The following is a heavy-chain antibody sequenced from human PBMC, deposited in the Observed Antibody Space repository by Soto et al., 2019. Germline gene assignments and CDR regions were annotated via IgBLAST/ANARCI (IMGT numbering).Heavy chain of an antibody. CDR1: GFTFSSYA. Sequence: PGGSLRLSCAASGFTFSSYAIHWVRQAPGKGLEWVAVISYDGSNKYYADSVKGRFTISRDNSKNTLYLQMNSLRAEDTAVYYCARSYLYYDILTVTRDYYFDYWGQGTLVTVSS. V-gene: IGHV3-30-3*01. CDR3: ARSYLYYDILTVTRDYYFDY. D-gene: IGHD3-9*01. J-gene: IGHJ4*02. CDR2: ISYDGSNK.